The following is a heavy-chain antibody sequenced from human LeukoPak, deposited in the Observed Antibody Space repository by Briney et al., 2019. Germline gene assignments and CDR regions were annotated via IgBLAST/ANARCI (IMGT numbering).Heavy chain of an antibody. D-gene: IGHD4-17*01. CDR1: GGSISSSSYY. V-gene: IGHV4-39*01. CDR2: IYYSGST. CDR3: ARLHTATYRFDP. J-gene: IGHJ5*02. Sequence: PSETLSLTCTASGGSISSSSYYWGWIRQPPGKGLEWIGSIYYSGSTYYNPSLKSRVTISVDTSKNQFSLKLSSVTAADTAVYYCARLHTATYRFDPWGQGTLVTVSS.